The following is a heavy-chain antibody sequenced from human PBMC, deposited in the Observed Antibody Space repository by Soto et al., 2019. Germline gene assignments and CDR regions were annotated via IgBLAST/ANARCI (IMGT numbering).Heavy chain of an antibody. CDR2: ISSSSSYI. V-gene: IGHV3-21*01. Sequence: GGSLRLSCAASGFTFSSYSMNWVRQAPGKGLEWVSSISSSSSYIYYADSVKGRFTISRDNAKNSLYLQMNSLRAEDTAVYYCARDRGDYYGSGSLENWFDPWGQGTLVTV. CDR1: GFTFSSYS. D-gene: IGHD3-10*01. J-gene: IGHJ5*02. CDR3: ARDRGDYYGSGSLENWFDP.